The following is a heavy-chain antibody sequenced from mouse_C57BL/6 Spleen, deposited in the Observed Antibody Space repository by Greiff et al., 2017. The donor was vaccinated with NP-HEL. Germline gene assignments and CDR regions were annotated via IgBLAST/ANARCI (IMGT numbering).Heavy chain of an antibody. J-gene: IGHJ2*01. CDR3: AGYYYGSSYDYFDY. CDR1: GYTFTSYW. D-gene: IGHD1-1*01. V-gene: IGHV1-59*01. CDR2: IDPSDSYT. Sequence: VQLQQPGAELVRPGTSVKLSCKASGYTFTSYWMHWVKQRPGQGLEWIGVIDPSDSYTNYNQKFKGKATLTVDTSSSTAYMQLSSLTSEDSAVYYCAGYYYGSSYDYFDYWGQGTTLTVSS.